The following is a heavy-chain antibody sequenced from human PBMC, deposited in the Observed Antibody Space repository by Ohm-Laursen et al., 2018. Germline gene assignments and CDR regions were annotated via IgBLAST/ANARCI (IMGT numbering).Heavy chain of an antibody. CDR2: IDDNGNT. CDR1: GGSISSYY. Sequence: GTLPLTCTVSGGSISSYYWSWIRQPPGKGLEWIGNIDDNGNTNYNPSLQSRVTISINTSKNQFSLQLRFVTAADTAVYHCAGAPNLYYFDYWGQGTLVTVSS. J-gene: IGHJ4*02. V-gene: IGHV4-59*08. D-gene: IGHD1-26*01. CDR3: AGAPNLYYFDY.